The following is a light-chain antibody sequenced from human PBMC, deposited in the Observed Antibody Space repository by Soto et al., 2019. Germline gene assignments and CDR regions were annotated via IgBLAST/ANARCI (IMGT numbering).Light chain of an antibody. CDR2: GVS. CDR1: PGISRS. J-gene: IGKJ5*01. Sequence: QLSQSGLSLYESGGDKVTIACRASPGISRSLAWYQQNPGRAPKLLIYGVSILQGGVPSRFSGIGSGTDFTLSISSLQPEDLATYCCQQSYTATSIIFGQGTRLEIK. CDR3: QQSYTATSII. V-gene: IGKV1-39*01.